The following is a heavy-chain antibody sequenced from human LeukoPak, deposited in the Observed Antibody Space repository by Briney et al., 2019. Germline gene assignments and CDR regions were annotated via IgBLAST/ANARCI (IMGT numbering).Heavy chain of an antibody. CDR2: IKQDGSEK. CDR3: ASCSGSYYNYYYYMDV. J-gene: IGHJ6*03. D-gene: IGHD3-10*02. Sequence: PGGSLRLSCAASGFTFSSYWMSWVRQAPGKGLEWVANIKQDGSEKYYVDSVKGRFTISRDNAKNSLYLQMNSLRAEDTAVYYCASCSGSYYNYYYYMDVWGKGTTVTVSS. V-gene: IGHV3-7*01. CDR1: GFTFSSYW.